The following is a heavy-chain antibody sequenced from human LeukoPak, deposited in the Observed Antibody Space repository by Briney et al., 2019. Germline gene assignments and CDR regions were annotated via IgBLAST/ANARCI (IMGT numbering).Heavy chain of an antibody. V-gene: IGHV4-39*01. CDR3: ATWRTAKTGFDY. D-gene: IGHD1-1*01. CDR1: GGSISNNNYY. CDR2: IYYSGSP. J-gene: IGHJ4*02. Sequence: SETLSFTSTVSGGSISNNNYYWAWIRQPPGKGLECIGSIYYSGSPYYNPSLKSRVTISVDTSKNQFSLRLSSVTAADTAVYYCATWRTAKTGFDYWGQGTLVTVSS.